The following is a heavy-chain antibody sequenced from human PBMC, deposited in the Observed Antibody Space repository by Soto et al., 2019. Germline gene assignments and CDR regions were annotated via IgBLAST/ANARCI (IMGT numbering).Heavy chain of an antibody. D-gene: IGHD3-16*01. V-gene: IGHV4-59*01. CDR3: ERVYNEYVGKGGFAY. CDR2: IYHTGRT. Sequence: PSQTLSLPWSGSDGTISGCRWILIRQPPEKGLEGVRYIYHTGRTKYNPSLKSRLTISLDMSRNHFSLQLTSVTAADTALYYCERVYNEYVGKGGFAYWALGTLETVSS. CDR1: DGTISGCR. J-gene: IGHJ4*02.